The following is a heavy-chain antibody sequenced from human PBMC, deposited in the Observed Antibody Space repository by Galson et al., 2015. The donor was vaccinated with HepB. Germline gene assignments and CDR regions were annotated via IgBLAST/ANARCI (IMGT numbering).Heavy chain of an antibody. CDR1: GGSFSGYY. D-gene: IGHD3-3*01. Sequence: LSLTCAVYGGSFSGYYRSWIRQPPGKGLEWIGEINHSGSTNYNPSLKSRVTISVDTSKNQFSLKLSSVTAADTAVYYCARGGYDFWSGYYTRHLERAGWFDPWGQGTLVTVSS. CDR2: INHSGST. J-gene: IGHJ5*02. CDR3: ARGGYDFWSGYYTRHLERAGWFDP. V-gene: IGHV4-34*01.